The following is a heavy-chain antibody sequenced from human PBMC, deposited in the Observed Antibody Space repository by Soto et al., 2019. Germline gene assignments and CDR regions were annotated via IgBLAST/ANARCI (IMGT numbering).Heavy chain of an antibody. V-gene: IGHV3-21*01. CDR3: ARAGVVPAAMYYYYGMDV. D-gene: IGHD2-2*01. Sequence: LRLSCAASGFTFSSYSMNWVRQAPGKGLEWVSSISSSSSYIYYADSVKGRFTISRDNAKNSLYLQMNSLRAEDTAVYYCARAGVVPAAMYYYYGMDVWGQGTTVTVSS. CDR1: GFTFSSYS. CDR2: ISSSSSYI. J-gene: IGHJ6*02.